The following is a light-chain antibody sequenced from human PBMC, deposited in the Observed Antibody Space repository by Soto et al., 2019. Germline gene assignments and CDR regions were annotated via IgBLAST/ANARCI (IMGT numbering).Light chain of an antibody. V-gene: IGKV1-5*03. CDR1: QSISSW. Sequence: DIQMTQSPSTLSASVGDRVTITCRASQSISSWLAWYQQKPGKAPKLLIYKASSLESGVPSRFSGSGSGTEFTLIISSLPPDDVASYYCQQYNRYSSVTFGQGTKVEIK. J-gene: IGKJ1*01. CDR2: KAS. CDR3: QQYNRYSSVT.